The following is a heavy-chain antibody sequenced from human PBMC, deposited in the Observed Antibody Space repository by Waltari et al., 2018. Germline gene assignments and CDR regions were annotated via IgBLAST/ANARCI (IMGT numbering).Heavy chain of an antibody. D-gene: IGHD2-2*01. Sequence: QVKLQESGPGLVRPSETLSLTCLVSDQSIKSGFYWGWLRLPPGQGLEWIGSVYHSGATYYNPSLSSRVTISVDTSKNQVFLRLASVTAADTGMYYCARDHSTSWSHDAYDVWGPGTMVTVAS. CDR2: VYHSGAT. J-gene: IGHJ3*01. CDR1: DQSIKSGFY. CDR3: ARDHSTSWSHDAYDV. V-gene: IGHV4-38-2*02.